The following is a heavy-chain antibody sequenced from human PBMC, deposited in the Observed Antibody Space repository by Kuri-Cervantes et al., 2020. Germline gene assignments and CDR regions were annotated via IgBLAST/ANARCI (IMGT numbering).Heavy chain of an antibody. J-gene: IGHJ5*02. CDR1: GFTFSDYY. D-gene: IGHD3-22*01. CDR2: ISSSSSSTI. V-gene: IGHV3-11*04. Sequence: GESLKISCAASGFTFSDYYMSWIRQAPGKGLEWASYISSSSSSTIYYADSVKGRFTISRDNAKNSLYLQMNSLRDEDTAVYYCARDYYDSSGYFLAAEHWFDPWGQGTLVTVSS. CDR3: ARDYYDSSGYFLAAEHWFDP.